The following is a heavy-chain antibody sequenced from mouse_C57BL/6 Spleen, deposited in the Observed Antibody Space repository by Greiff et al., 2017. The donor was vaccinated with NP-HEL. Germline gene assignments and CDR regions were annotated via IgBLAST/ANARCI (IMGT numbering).Heavy chain of an antibody. CDR1: GYSITSGYD. D-gene: IGHD4-1*01. CDR3: ARDEGVTGFIWFAY. V-gene: IGHV3-1*01. CDR2: ISYSGST. J-gene: IGHJ3*01. Sequence: DVQLQESGPGMVKPSQSLSLTCTVTGYSITSGYDWHWIRHFPGNKLEWMGYISYSGSTNYNPSLKSRISITHDTSKNHFFLKLNSVTTEDTATYYCARDEGVTGFIWFAYWGQGTLVTVSA.